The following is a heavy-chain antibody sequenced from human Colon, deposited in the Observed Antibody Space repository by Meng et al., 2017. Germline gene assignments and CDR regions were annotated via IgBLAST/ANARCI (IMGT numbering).Heavy chain of an antibody. Sequence: QVQLVQSGAEVKQTGAPGKVSCKASQYTFSAYYMNWVRQAPGQGLEWMGRINPNSGGTNYAQKFQGRVTMTRDTSISTAYMDLSSLTSDDTPVYYCTRDSIGQWLVNFYLWGQGTLVTVSS. CDR2: INPNSGGT. V-gene: IGHV1-2*06. CDR1: QYTFSAYY. J-gene: IGHJ5*02. D-gene: IGHD6-19*01. CDR3: TRDSIGQWLVNFYL.